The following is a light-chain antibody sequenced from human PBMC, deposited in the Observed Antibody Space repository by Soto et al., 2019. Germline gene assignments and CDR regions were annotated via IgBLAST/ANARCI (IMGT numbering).Light chain of an antibody. V-gene: IGKV1-9*01. CDR3: QQYMSYS. CDR2: AAS. J-gene: IGKJ1*01. CDR1: QDVSRS. Sequence: DTQLTQSPSFLSASVGDRVTITCRASQDVSRSVGWYQQKPGKAPKLLISAASTLHSGVPSRFSGSGSGTDFTLTISSLQPEDFATYYCQQYMSYSFGQGTKVEIK.